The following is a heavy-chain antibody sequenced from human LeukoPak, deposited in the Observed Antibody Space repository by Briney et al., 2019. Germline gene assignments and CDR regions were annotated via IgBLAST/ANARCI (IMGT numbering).Heavy chain of an antibody. CDR3: AELGITMIGGV. D-gene: IGHD3-10*02. J-gene: IGHJ6*04. CDR2: INPSGGST. CDR1: GYTFTSYY. V-gene: IGHV1-46*01. Sequence: ASVKVSCKASGYTFTSYYMHWVRQAPGQGLEWMGIINPSGGSTSYAQKFQGRVTTTRDTSTSPVYMELSSLRSEDTAVYYCAELGITMIGGVWGKGTTVTISS.